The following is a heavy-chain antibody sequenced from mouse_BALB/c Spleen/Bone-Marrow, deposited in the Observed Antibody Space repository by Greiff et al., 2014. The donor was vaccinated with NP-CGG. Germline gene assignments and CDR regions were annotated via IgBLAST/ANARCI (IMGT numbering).Heavy chain of an antibody. CDR3: AKGGYPYYAMDY. Sequence: EVQLQQSGPDLVKSGASVKISCKASGYSFTGYYMHWVKQSHGKSLEWIGRVNPNNGGTSYNQKFKGKAILTVDKSSSTAYMELRSLTSGDSAVYYCAKGGYPYYAMDYWGQGTSVTVSS. CDR2: VNPNNGGT. V-gene: IGHV1-26*01. D-gene: IGHD3-1*01. CDR1: GYSFTGYY. J-gene: IGHJ4*01.